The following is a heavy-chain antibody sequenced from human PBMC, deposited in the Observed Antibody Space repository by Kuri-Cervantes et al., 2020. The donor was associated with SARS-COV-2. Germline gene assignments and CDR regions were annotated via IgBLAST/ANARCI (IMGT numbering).Heavy chain of an antibody. J-gene: IGHJ4*02. V-gene: IGHV3-53*01. CDR3: ARGASYSSGWDFDY. CDR2: IYSGGST. Sequence: GESLKISCAASGFTVSSNYMSWVRQAPGKGLEWVSVIYSGGSTYYADFVKGRFTISRDNSKNTLYLQMNRLRAEDTAVYYCARGASYSSGWDFDYWGQGNLVTVSS. D-gene: IGHD6-19*01. CDR1: GFTVSSNY.